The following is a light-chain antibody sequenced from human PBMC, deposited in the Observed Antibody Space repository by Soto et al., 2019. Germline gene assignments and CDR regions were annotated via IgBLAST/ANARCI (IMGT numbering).Light chain of an antibody. J-gene: IGKJ1*01. CDR2: AAS. V-gene: IGKV1-39*01. CDR1: QSISTY. CDR3: QQSYSTPRT. Sequence: DIQMTPSPSSLSASLGDRVTITCRASQSISTYLNWYQQKPGKAPNLLIYAASSLQSGVPPRFSGSGSGTDFTLTISSLQPEDFATYYCQQSYSTPRTFGQGTKV.